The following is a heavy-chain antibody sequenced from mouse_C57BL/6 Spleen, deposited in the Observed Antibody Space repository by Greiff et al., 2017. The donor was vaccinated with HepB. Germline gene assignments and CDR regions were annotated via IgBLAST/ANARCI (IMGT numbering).Heavy chain of an antibody. J-gene: IGHJ1*03. D-gene: IGHD1-1*01. CDR3: ARRGSSPYWYFDV. CDR2: ISDGGSYT. CDR1: GFTFSSYA. V-gene: IGHV5-4*03. Sequence: DVHLVESGGGLVKPGGSLKLSCAASGFTFSSYAMSWVRQTPEKRLEWVATISDGGSYTYYPDNVKGRFTISRDNAKNNLYLQMSHLKSEDTAMYYCARRGSSPYWYFDVWGTGTTVTVSS.